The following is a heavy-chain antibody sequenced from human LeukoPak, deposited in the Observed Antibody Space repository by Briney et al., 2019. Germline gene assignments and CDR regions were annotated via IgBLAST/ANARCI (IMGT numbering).Heavy chain of an antibody. CDR2: INPNSGGT. Sequence: ASVKVSCKASGYTFTGYYMHWVRQAPGQGLEWMGWINPNSGGTNYAQKFQGRVTMTRDTSISTAYMELSRLRSDDTAVYYCARDHPRRGYCSSTSCPNTSDYWGQGTLVTVSS. CDR3: ARDHPRRGYCSSTSCPNTSDY. J-gene: IGHJ4*02. D-gene: IGHD2-2*01. CDR1: GYTFTGYY. V-gene: IGHV1-2*02.